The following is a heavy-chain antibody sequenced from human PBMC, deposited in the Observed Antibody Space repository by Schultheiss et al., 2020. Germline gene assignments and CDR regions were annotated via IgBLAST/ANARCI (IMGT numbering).Heavy chain of an antibody. Sequence: SETLSLTCAVYGGSFSDYYWSWIRQPPGKGLEWIGEINHSGSTNYNPSLKSRVTISVDTSKNQFSLKLSSVTAADTAVYYCASHWQQEDHYYYGMDVWGQGTTVTVSS. CDR2: INHSGST. D-gene: IGHD6-13*01. CDR3: ASHWQQEDHYYYGMDV. J-gene: IGHJ6*02. V-gene: IGHV4-34*01. CDR1: GGSFSDYY.